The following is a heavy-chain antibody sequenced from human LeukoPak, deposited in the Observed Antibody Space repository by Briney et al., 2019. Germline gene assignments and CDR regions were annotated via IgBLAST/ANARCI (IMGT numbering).Heavy chain of an antibody. CDR1: GGSISSYY. V-gene: IGHV4-59*12. CDR3: AREWYDFWSGSYYYMDV. Sequence: SETLSLTCTVSGGSISSYYWSWIRQPPGKGLEWIGYIYYSGSTNYNPSLKSRVTISVDTSKNQFSLKLSSVTAADTAVYYCAREWYDFWSGSYYYMDVWGKGTTVTVSS. D-gene: IGHD3-3*01. J-gene: IGHJ6*03. CDR2: IYYSGST.